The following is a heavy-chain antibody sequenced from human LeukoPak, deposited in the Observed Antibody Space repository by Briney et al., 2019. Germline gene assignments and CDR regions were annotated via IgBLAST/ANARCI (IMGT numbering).Heavy chain of an antibody. CDR2: ISSSGSTI. CDR3: ARAGGYYDSSGYFH. J-gene: IGHJ4*02. Sequence: KSGGSLRLSCAASGFTFSEYYMSWIRQAPGKGLEWVSYISSSGSTIYYADSVKGRFTISRDNAKNSLYLQMNSLRAEDTAVYYCARAGGYYDSSGYFHWGQGTLVTVSS. V-gene: IGHV3-11*01. D-gene: IGHD3-22*01. CDR1: GFTFSEYY.